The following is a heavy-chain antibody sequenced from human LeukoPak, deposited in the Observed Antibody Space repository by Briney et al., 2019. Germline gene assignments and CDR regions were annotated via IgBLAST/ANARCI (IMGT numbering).Heavy chain of an antibody. D-gene: IGHD2-2*01. CDR1: GFTFSSYA. Sequence: GGSLRLSCAASGFTFSSYAMSWVRQAPGKGLEWVSAISGSGGSTYYADSVKGRFTISRDNSKNTLYLQMNCLRAEDTAVYYCAKGDCSSTSCYSEYYFDYWGQGTLVTVSS. CDR3: AKGDCSSTSCYSEYYFDY. J-gene: IGHJ4*02. V-gene: IGHV3-23*01. CDR2: ISGSGGST.